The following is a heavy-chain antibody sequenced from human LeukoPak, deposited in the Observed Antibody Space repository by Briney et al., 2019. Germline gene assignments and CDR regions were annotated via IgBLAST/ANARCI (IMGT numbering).Heavy chain of an antibody. J-gene: IGHJ4*02. CDR2: FIPIFGTA. Sequence: SVKVSCKASGGTFSSYAISWVRQAPGQGLEWMGGFIPIFGTANYAQKFQGRVTITTDESTSTAYMELSSLRSEDTAVYYCARETEYYYDSSGYYPLDYWSQGTLVTVSS. CDR1: GGTFSSYA. CDR3: ARETEYYYDSSGYYPLDY. V-gene: IGHV1-69*05. D-gene: IGHD3-22*01.